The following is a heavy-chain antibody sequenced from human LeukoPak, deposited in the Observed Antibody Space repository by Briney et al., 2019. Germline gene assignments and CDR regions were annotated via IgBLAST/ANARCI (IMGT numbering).Heavy chain of an antibody. CDR2: INPNSGGT. D-gene: IGHD6-6*01. J-gene: IGHJ4*02. Sequence: ASVKVSCKASGYRLTSYAMNWVRQAPGQGLEWMGWINPNSGGTNYAQKFQGRVTMTRDTSISTAYMELSRLRSDDTAVYYCAFFEYSSSSSHYWGQGTLVTVSS. V-gene: IGHV1-2*02. CDR3: AFFEYSSSSSHY. CDR1: GYRLTSYA.